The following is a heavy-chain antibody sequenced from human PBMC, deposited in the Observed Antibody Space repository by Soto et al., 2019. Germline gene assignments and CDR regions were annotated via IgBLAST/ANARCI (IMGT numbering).Heavy chain of an antibody. D-gene: IGHD3-10*01. CDR1: GGSISSDGNY. Sequence: QVQLQESGPGLVKSSQTLSLTCTVSGGSISSDGNYWSWIRQHPGKGLEWIGYIYYSGSTYYNPYLKSRVTTSVDTSKNQSSMKLNSVTAADAAVYYCARARMVRGIIYYYGMDVWGQGTTVTVSS. V-gene: IGHV4-31*03. CDR3: ARARMVRGIIYYYGMDV. CDR2: IYYSGST. J-gene: IGHJ6*02.